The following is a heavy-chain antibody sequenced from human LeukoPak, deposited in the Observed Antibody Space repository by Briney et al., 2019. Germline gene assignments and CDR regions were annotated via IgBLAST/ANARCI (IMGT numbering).Heavy chain of an antibody. D-gene: IGHD6-19*01. CDR3: ARGWLVGNWFDP. J-gene: IGHJ5*02. CDR2: INHSGST. Sequence: SETLSLTCAVYGGSFSGYYWSWIRQPPGKGLEWIGEINHSGSTNYNPSLKSRVTISVDTSKNQFSLKLSSVTAADTAVYYCARGWLVGNWFDPWGQGTLVTVSS. V-gene: IGHV4-34*01. CDR1: GGSFSGYY.